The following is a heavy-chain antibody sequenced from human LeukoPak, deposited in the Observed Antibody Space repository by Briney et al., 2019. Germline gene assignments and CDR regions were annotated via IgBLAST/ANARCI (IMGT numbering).Heavy chain of an antibody. CDR1: GFTFSDYY. V-gene: IGHV3-11*01. D-gene: IGHD5-24*01. CDR3: ARDHWDRGRWLQLVSAGPGHGRIDY. J-gene: IGHJ4*02. CDR2: ITSSGSTI. Sequence: PGGSLRLSRAASGFTFSDYYMSWIRHAPGKGLEWGSYITSSGSTIYYAHPVKGRFTNSRDNAKNSLYLQMNSLTAEDTAGYYCARDHWDRGRWLQLVSAGPGHGRIDYWGQGTLVTVSS.